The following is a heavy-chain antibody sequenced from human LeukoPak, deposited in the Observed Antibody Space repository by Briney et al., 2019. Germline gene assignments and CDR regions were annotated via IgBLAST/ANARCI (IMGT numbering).Heavy chain of an antibody. J-gene: IGHJ4*02. D-gene: IGHD6-19*01. CDR3: AKDSSYSSGQGAFDY. CDR2: ISWNSGSI. V-gene: IGHV3-9*03. CDR1: GFTFDDYA. Sequence: GGSLRLSCAASGFTFDDYAMHWVRQAPGKGLEWVSGISWNSGSIGYADSVKGRFTISRDNAKNSLYLQMNSLRAEDMALYYCAKDSSYSSGQGAFDYWGQGTLVTVSS.